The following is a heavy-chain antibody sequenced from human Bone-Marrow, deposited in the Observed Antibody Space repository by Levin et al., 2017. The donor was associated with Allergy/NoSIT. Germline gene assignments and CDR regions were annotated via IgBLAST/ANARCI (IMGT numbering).Heavy chain of an antibody. CDR2: VNGDGTNI. CDR1: GFDFNDFS. J-gene: IGHJ1*01. CDR3: ARAQQYLISCFQY. V-gene: IGHV3-48*01. Sequence: GESLKISCTTSGFDFNDFSMAWVRQAPGKGLEWVSYVNGDGTNIKYADSVKGRFTISRDSATNSLLLQMNSLRGEDTAVYYCARAQQYLISCFQYWGQGTLVSVSS. D-gene: IGHD6-13*01.